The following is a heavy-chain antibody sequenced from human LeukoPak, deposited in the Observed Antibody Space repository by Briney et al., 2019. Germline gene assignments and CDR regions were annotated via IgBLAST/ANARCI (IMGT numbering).Heavy chain of an antibody. J-gene: IGHJ4*02. Sequence: GASLRLPCAASGFTFSSYAMSWVRQAPGKGLEWVSAISGSGGSTYYADSVKGRFTISRDNSKNTLYLQMNSLRAEDTAVYYCARHRAGYYDTSGYYYGYWGQGTLVTVSS. CDR3: ARHRAGYYDTSGYYYGY. CDR1: GFTFSSYA. D-gene: IGHD3-22*01. V-gene: IGHV3-23*01. CDR2: ISGSGGST.